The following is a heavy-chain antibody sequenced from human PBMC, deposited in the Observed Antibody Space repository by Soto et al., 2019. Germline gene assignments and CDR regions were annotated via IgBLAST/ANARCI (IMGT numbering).Heavy chain of an antibody. J-gene: IGHJ6*02. Sequence: QVQLVQSGAEVKKPGSSVKVSCKASGGTFSSYAISWVRQAPGQGLEWMGGIIPIFGTANYAQKFQGRVTITADESTNTAYMELSSLRSEDTAVYYCARDLRHSSSWKYYYYYGMDVWGQGTTVTVSS. CDR1: GGTFSSYA. V-gene: IGHV1-69*01. D-gene: IGHD6-13*01. CDR2: IIPIFGTA. CDR3: ARDLRHSSSWKYYYYYGMDV.